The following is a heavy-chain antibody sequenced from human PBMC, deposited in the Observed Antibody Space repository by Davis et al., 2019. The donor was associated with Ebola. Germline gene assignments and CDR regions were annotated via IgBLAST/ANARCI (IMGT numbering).Heavy chain of an antibody. Sequence: SCKASGFTVSSNHMSWVRQAPGKGLEWVSVIYDQSTAYADAVRGRFIISRDKSNNTLYLEMSSLRVDDTAVYYCATTQWLREFDNWGQGTLVTVSS. J-gene: IGHJ4*02. CDR3: ATTQWLREFDN. V-gene: IGHV3-53*05. D-gene: IGHD6-19*01. CDR2: IYDQST. CDR1: GFTVSSNH.